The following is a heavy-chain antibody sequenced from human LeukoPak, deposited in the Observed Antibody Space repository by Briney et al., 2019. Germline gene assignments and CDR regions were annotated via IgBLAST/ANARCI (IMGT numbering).Heavy chain of an antibody. J-gene: IGHJ4*02. CDR3: ARDMGSSSWSLQMNFDY. V-gene: IGHV1-46*01. Sequence: ASVKVSCKASGYTFTSYYMHWVRQAPGQGLEWMGIINPSGGSTSYAQKFQGRVTMTRDTSTSTVYMELSSLRSEDTAVYYCARDMGSSSWSLQMNFDYWGQGTLATVSS. CDR1: GYTFTSYY. D-gene: IGHD6-13*01. CDR2: INPSGGST.